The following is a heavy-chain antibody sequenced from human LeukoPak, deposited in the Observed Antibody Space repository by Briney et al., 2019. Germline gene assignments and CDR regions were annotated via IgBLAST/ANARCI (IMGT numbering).Heavy chain of an antibody. CDR1: GGSFSGYY. CDR3: ARLGRPNYYYYMDV. Sequence: SETLSLTCAVYGGSFSGYYWSWIRQPPGKGLEWIGEINHSGSTNYNPSLKSRVTISVDTSKNQFSLKLSSVTAADTAVYYCARLGRPNYYYYMDVWGKGTTVTISS. CDR2: INHSGST. J-gene: IGHJ6*03. V-gene: IGHV4-34*01. D-gene: IGHD1-1*01.